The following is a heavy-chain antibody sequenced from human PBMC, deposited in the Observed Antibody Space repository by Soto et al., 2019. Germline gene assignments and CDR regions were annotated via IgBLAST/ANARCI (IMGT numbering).Heavy chain of an antibody. CDR2: IYRSGTA. D-gene: IGHD2-21*01. CDR3: ARHIGVPGTRGFDY. CDR1: GGSISDNNW. Sequence: QVQLQESGPGLVRHSGTLSLTCAVSGGSISDNNWWSWVRQPPGKGLEWIGEIYRSGTANYNPSLNSRVTISMDKSKNQISLHLYSVTAADSAVYYCARHIGVPGTRGFDYWGQGTLVTVSS. J-gene: IGHJ4*02. V-gene: IGHV4-4*02.